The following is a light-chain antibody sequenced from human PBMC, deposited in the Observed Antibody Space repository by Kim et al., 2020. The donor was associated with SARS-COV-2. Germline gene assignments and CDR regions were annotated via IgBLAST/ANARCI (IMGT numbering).Light chain of an antibody. CDR2: GAS. CDR1: QRCRANY. V-gene: IGKV3-20*01. Sequence: SPGGGATLSGRASQRCRANYIAWDQHKPGQSPRLLIYGASRRASGVPDRFSGGGSGTDFTLTFDRLEPEDFAVYYCQRYGGSPPYTFGQGTKLEI. CDR3: QRYGGSPPYT. J-gene: IGKJ2*01.